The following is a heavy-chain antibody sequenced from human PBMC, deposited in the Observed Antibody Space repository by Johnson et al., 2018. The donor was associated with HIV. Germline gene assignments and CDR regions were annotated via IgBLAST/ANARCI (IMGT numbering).Heavy chain of an antibody. D-gene: IGHD3-10*02. CDR1: GFTVRSNY. CDR2: ISGSGGST. CDR3: AKDGSGDVRGAFDI. Sequence: VQLVESGGGLTQPGGSLRLSCAASGFTVRSNYMSWVRQAPGKGLEWVSAISGSGGSTYYADSVKGRFTISRDNSKNSLYLQMNSLRTEDTALYYCAKDGSGDVRGAFDIWGQGTMVTVSS. V-gene: IGHV3-23*04. J-gene: IGHJ3*02.